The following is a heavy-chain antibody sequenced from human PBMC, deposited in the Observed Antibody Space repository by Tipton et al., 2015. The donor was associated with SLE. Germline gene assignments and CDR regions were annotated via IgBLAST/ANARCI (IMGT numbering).Heavy chain of an antibody. CDR2: IWYDGSNK. D-gene: IGHD2-2*01. V-gene: IGHV3-33*08. CDR3: SGSTSFYYGMDV. J-gene: IGHJ6*02. CDR1: GFTFSSYG. Sequence: SLRLSCAASGFTFSSYGMHWVRQAPGKGLEWAAVIWYDGSNKYYADSVKGRFTISRDNSKNTLYLQMNSLRAEDTAVYYCSGSTSFYYGMDVWGQGTTVTVSS.